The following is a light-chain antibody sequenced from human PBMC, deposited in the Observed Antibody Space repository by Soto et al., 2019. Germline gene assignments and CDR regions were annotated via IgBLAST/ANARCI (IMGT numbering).Light chain of an antibody. J-gene: IGLJ2*01. CDR2: DDF. CDR3: GCWDHTLSAGF. Sequence: QSVLTQPPSVSAAPGQKVTISCSGSSSNIGSDYVSWFQQFPGTAPKLLIYDDFKRPSGIPDRFSGSKSGTSATLVITGLQPGDEADYYCGCWDHTLSAGFFGGGTKLTVL. V-gene: IGLV1-51*01. CDR1: SSNIGSDY.